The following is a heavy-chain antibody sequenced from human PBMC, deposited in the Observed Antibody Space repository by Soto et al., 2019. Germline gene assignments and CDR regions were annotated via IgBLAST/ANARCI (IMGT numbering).Heavy chain of an antibody. Sequence: PSETLSLTCAVSGYSINSGYYWGWIRQPPGKGLEWIGNIYHSGSTYYNPSLKSRVTISLDTSRNHFSLELNSVTAADTAMYYCARYREDYYSGMDVWGQGTTVTVSS. CDR1: GYSINSGYY. J-gene: IGHJ6*02. CDR2: IYHSGST. V-gene: IGHV4-38-2*01. CDR3: ARYREDYYSGMDV.